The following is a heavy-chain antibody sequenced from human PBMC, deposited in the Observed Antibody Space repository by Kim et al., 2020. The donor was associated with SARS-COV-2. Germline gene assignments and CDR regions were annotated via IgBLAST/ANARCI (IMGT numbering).Heavy chain of an antibody. D-gene: IGHD6-13*01. CDR3: ARDSSSSCYLGLGYYYYYGMDV. CDR2: IWYDGSNK. Sequence: GGSLRLSCAASGFTFSSYGMHWVRQAPGKGLEWVAVIWYDGSNKYYADSVKGRFTISRDNSKNTLYLQMNSLRAEDTAVYYCARDSSSSCYLGLGYYYYYGMDVWGQGTTVTVSS. V-gene: IGHV3-33*01. CDR1: GFTFSSYG. J-gene: IGHJ6*02.